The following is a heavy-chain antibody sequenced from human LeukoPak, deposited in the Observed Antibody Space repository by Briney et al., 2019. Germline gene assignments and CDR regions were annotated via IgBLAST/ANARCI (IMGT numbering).Heavy chain of an antibody. Sequence: ASVKVSCKASGYTFTSYYMHWVRQAPGQGLEWMGIINPSGGSTSYAQKFQGRVTMTRDMSTSTVYMELSSLRSEDTAVYYCARDQEDYYDSSGYFFWGQGTLVTVSP. D-gene: IGHD3-22*01. V-gene: IGHV1-46*01. CDR2: INPSGGST. CDR3: ARDQEDYYDSSGYFF. CDR1: GYTFTSYY. J-gene: IGHJ4*02.